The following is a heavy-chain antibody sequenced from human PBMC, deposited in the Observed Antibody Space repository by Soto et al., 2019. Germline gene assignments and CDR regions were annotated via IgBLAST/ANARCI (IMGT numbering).Heavy chain of an antibody. Sequence: PGGSLRLSCAASGFTFSSYAMSWVRQTPGKGLEWVSLFSGSGGDIYYADSVKGRLTISRDNSKNTLYLQMNSLGAEDTAVYYCAAGTNSDWYTYWGQGTLVTVSS. CDR1: GFTFSSYA. V-gene: IGHV3-23*01. CDR3: AAGTNSDWYTY. CDR2: FSGSGGDI. D-gene: IGHD1-1*01. J-gene: IGHJ4*02.